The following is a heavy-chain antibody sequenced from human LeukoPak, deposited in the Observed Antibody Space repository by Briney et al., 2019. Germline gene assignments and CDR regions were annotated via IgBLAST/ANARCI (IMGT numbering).Heavy chain of an antibody. CDR1: GGSISSSSYS. D-gene: IGHD4-4*01. CDR2: IFYSGIT. CDR3: ARIAVTTGLDYFDF. Sequence: SETLSLTCTVSGGSISSSSYSWGWIRQPPGKGLEWMGSIFYSGITYYNPSLKSRVTISVDTSKNQFSLKLSSVTAADTAVYFCARIAVTTGLDYFDFWGQGTLVTVSS. V-gene: IGHV4-39*01. J-gene: IGHJ4*02.